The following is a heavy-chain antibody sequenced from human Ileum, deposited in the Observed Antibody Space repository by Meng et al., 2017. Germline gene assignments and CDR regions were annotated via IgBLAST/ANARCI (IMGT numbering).Heavy chain of an antibody. V-gene: IGHV4-34*01. CDR1: GASFRGYY. D-gene: IGHD1-26*01. Sequence: LLKPSGTLSLTRAVYGASFRGYYWNCIRQPPGKGLEWIGEIDHSGSANYDPSLKSRVTMSADASKKQFSLKLSSVTAADTAVYYCARGRMGGSAWWGPGTLVTVSS. J-gene: IGHJ4*02. CDR3: ARGRMGGSAW. CDR2: IDHSGSA.